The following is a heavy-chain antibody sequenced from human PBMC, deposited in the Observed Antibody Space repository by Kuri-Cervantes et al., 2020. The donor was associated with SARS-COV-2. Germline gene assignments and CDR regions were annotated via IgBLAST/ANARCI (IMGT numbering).Heavy chain of an antibody. CDR1: GFTFSDYY. D-gene: IGHD2-21*01. CDR2: ISNSGSTI. J-gene: IGHJ3*02. CDR3: ARDGRGDSASRAAFDI. V-gene: IGHV3-11*01. Sequence: GESLKISCAASGFTFSDYYMSWIRQAPGKGLEWVSYISNSGSTIYYADSVKGRFTISRDNAKNSLYLQMNSLRAEDTAVYYCARDGRGDSASRAAFDIWGQGTMVTVSS.